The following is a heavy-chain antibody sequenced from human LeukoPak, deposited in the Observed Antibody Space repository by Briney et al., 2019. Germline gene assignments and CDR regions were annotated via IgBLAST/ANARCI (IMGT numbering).Heavy chain of an antibody. V-gene: IGHV3-74*01. D-gene: IGHD4-23*01. CDR1: GFNFASRW. CDR2: ISSDGSDT. Sequence: GESLRLSCAASGFNFASRWMHWVRQVPGKGLVWVSRISSDGSDTTYADSVKGRFTISRDNVKKIVYLQMRSLRVEDTAVYYCARHFDGKGSFDFWGQGTLVTVSS. CDR3: ARHFDGKGSFDF. J-gene: IGHJ5*01.